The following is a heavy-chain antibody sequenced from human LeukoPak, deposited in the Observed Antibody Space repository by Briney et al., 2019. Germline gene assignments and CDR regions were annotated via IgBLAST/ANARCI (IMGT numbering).Heavy chain of an antibody. CDR1: GFTFSSYS. J-gene: IGHJ4*02. CDR2: ISSSSSYI. D-gene: IGHD3-22*01. Sequence: GGSLRLPCAASGFTFSSYSMNWVRQAPGKGLEWVSSISSSSSYIYYADSVKGRFTISRDNSKNTLYLQMNSLRAEDTAVYYCAKDSTTNYYDSSGYYYYWGQGTLVTVSS. CDR3: AKDSTTNYYDSSGYYYY. V-gene: IGHV3-21*04.